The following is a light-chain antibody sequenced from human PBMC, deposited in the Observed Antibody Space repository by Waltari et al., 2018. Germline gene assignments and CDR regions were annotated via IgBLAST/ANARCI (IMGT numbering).Light chain of an antibody. V-gene: IGLV2-14*01. CDR2: EVS. J-gene: IGLJ2*01. CDR3: SSYTSSSDLVV. Sequence: QSALTQPASVSGSPGQSITISCTGTNSDVGDYNYVSWYQQHPGKAPKLIIYEVSNRPSGVSNRFSGSKSGNTASLTISGLQAEDEADYYCSSYTSSSDLVVFGGGTKVTVL. CDR1: NSDVGDYNY.